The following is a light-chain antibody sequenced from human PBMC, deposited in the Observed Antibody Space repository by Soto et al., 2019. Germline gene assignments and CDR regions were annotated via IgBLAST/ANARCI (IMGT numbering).Light chain of an antibody. Sequence: QSVLTQPRSVSGSPGQSVTISCTGTSSYVGGYNYVSWYQQHPGKAPKLMIHDVSKRPSGVPDRFSGSKSGNTASLTISGLQAEDEADYYCCSYAGSASFVFGTGTKLTVL. CDR2: DVS. J-gene: IGLJ1*01. V-gene: IGLV2-11*01. CDR1: SSYVGGYNY. CDR3: CSYAGSASFV.